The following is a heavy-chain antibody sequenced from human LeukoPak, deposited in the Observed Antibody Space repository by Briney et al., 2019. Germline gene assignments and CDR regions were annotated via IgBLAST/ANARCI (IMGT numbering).Heavy chain of an antibody. D-gene: IGHD2-2*01. Sequence: PSETLSLTCAVYGGSFSGYYWSWIRQPPGKGLEWIGEINHSGSTNYNPSLKSRVTISVDTSKNQFSLKLSSVTAVDTAVYYCARVYCSSTSCYVAWFDPWGQGTLVTVSS. J-gene: IGHJ5*02. CDR1: GGSFSGYY. CDR2: INHSGST. CDR3: ARVYCSSTSCYVAWFDP. V-gene: IGHV4-34*01.